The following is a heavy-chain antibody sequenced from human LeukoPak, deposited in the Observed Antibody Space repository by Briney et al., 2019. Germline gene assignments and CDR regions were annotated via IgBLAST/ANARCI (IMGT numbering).Heavy chain of an antibody. CDR2: IYYSGST. CDR1: GRSISSSY. CDR3: ARSYYDYVWGSYSEFDY. Sequence: SETLSLTCTVSGRSISSSYWSWIRQPPGKGLEWIGYIYYSGSTNYNPSLKSRVTISVDTSKNQFSLKLSSVTAADTAVYYCARSYYDYVWGSYSEFDYWGQGTLVTVSS. D-gene: IGHD3-16*01. J-gene: IGHJ4*02. V-gene: IGHV4-59*08.